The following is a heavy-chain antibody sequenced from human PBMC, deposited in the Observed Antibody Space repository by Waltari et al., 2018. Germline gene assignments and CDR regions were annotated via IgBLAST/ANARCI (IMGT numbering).Heavy chain of an antibody. CDR2: IVTSSGNP. D-gene: IGHD2-2*01. CDR1: GYSFSSYA. Sequence: QVQLVQSGSELRRPGASVKVSCKASGYSFSSYAINWLRQAPGQGLELMGWIVTSSGNPTYRQGFTGRFVVSLDTSVSTAYPQINSLKAEDTAVYYCAREVVPPHMVVVNWYDPWGQGTLVTVSS. CDR3: AREVVPPHMVVVNWYDP. V-gene: IGHV7-4-1*02. J-gene: IGHJ5*02.